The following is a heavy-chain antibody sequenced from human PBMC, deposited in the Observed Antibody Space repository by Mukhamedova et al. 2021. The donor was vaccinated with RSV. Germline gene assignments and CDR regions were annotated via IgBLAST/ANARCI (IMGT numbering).Heavy chain of an antibody. V-gene: IGHV4-39*07. CDR2: YIGST. CDR3: ARVTPASLVVISGWFDP. D-gene: IGHD3-22*01. Sequence: YIGSTYYNPSLKSRVTISVDTSKNQFSLKLSPVTAADTAVYYCARVTPASLVVISGWFDPWGQGTLVTVCS. J-gene: IGHJ5*02.